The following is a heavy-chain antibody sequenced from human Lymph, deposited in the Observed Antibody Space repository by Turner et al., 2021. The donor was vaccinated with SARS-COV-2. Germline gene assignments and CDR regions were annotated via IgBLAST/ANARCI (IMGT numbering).Heavy chain of an antibody. V-gene: IGHV1-8*02. CDR3: AEGRYSGGGMDV. J-gene: IGHJ6*02. CDR1: GYTFPSYD. CDR2: INPNRGNK. Sequence: QVQLVQYGAEVKTPGASVSVSCKGPGYTFPSYDINWVGQATGQGLEWIGWINPNRGNKGYAQKFQGRVTITMNTSISTAYMELSSLRSEDTAVYYWAEGRYSGGGMDVWGQGTTVTVSS. D-gene: IGHD1-26*01.